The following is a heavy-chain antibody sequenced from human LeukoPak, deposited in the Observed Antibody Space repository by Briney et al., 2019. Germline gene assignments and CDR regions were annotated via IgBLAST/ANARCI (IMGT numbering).Heavy chain of an antibody. Sequence: PSETLSLTCAVYGGSFSGYYWSWIRQPPGKGLEWIGEINHSGSTNYNPSLKSRVTISVDTSKNQFSLKLSSVTAADTAVYYCARAGVGDQRPGEDWGQGTLVTVSS. CDR2: INHSGST. J-gene: IGHJ4*02. CDR1: GGSFSGYY. CDR3: ARAGVGDQRPGED. V-gene: IGHV4-34*01. D-gene: IGHD3-16*01.